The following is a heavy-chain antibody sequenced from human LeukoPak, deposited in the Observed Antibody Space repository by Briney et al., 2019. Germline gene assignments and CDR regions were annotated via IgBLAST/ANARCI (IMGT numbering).Heavy chain of an antibody. Sequence: ASVKVSCKASGYTFTGYYMHWVRQAPGQGLEWMGWINPNSGSTNYAQKFQGRVTMTRDTSVSTAYMELNRLRSDDTGVYYRARDTTMITYWFDPWGQGTLVTVSS. CDR3: ARDTTMITYWFDP. J-gene: IGHJ5*02. CDR1: GYTFTGYY. D-gene: IGHD5-18*01. CDR2: INPNSGST. V-gene: IGHV1-2*02.